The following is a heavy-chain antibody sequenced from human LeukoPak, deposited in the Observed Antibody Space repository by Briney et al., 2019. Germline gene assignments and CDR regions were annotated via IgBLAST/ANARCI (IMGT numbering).Heavy chain of an antibody. D-gene: IGHD3-16*01. CDR1: GFTFSNAW. V-gene: IGHV3-15*01. CDR2: IKSKTDGWTT. J-gene: IGHJ4*02. Sequence: GGSLRLSCAASGFTFSNAWMSWVRQAPGKGLEWVGRIKSKTDGWTTDYAAPVKGRFTISRDDSKNTLYLQMNSLKTEDTAVYYCTTDHPGGHWGQGTLVTVSS. CDR3: TTDHPGGH.